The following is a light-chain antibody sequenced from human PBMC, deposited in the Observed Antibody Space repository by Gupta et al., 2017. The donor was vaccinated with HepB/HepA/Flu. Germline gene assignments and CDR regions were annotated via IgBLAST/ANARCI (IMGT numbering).Light chain of an antibody. CDR1: TNNVGDHG. CDR2: RNN. CDR3: STWDGRLRVCV. J-gene: IGLJ3*02. V-gene: IGLV10-54*04. Sequence: QAGLTPPPSVSKGLRQTATFTCTGNTNNVGDHGASWLQKHQGHPPKRLSYRNNNRPSGISERFSGSRSGNTASLAINGLQPEDEADYYCSTWDGRLRVCVFGGGTKLTVL.